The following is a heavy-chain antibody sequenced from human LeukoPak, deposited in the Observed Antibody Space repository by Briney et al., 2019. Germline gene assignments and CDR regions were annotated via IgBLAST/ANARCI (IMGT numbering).Heavy chain of an antibody. V-gene: IGHV7-4-1*02. CDR2: INTNTGNP. D-gene: IGHD6-19*01. Sequence: GASVKVSCKASGYTFTSYYMHWVRQAPGHGLEWMGWINTNTGNPTYAQGFTGRFVFSLDTSVSTAYLQISSLKAEDTAVYYCARAESSGWFSNTFDYWGQGTLVTVSS. CDR3: ARAESSGWFSNTFDY. CDR1: GYTFTSYY. J-gene: IGHJ4*02.